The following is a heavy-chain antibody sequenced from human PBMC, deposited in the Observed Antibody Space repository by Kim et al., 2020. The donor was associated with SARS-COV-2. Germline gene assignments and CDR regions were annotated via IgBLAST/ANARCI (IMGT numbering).Heavy chain of an antibody. V-gene: IGHV4-59*13. Sequence: SETLSLTCTVSGGSISSYYWSWIRQPPGKGLEWIGYIYYSGSTNYNPSLKSRVTISVDTSKNQFSLKLSSVTAADTAGYYCARMYYDILTGYSLFDYWGQGTLVTVSS. CDR3: ARMYYDILTGYSLFDY. J-gene: IGHJ4*02. D-gene: IGHD3-9*01. CDR2: IYYSGST. CDR1: GGSISSYY.